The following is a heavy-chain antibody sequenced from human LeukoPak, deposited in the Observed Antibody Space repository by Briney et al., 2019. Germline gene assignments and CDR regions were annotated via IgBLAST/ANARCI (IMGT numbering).Heavy chain of an antibody. CDR3: ASSTMDRWFDP. V-gene: IGHV4-59*01. CDR1: GGSISSYY. CDR2: IYYSGST. D-gene: IGHD3-10*01. Sequence: KPSETLSLTCTVSGGSISSYYWSWIRQPPGKGLEWIGYIYYSGSTNYNPSPKSRVTISVDTSKNQFSLKLSSVTAADTAVYYCASSTMDRWFDPWGQGTLVTVSS. J-gene: IGHJ5*02.